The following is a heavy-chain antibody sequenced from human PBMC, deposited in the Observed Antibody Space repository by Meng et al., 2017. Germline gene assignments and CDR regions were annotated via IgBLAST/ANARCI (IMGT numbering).Heavy chain of an antibody. CDR2: INSDGSST. V-gene: IGHV3-74*01. J-gene: IGHJ4*02. D-gene: IGHD3-22*01. CDR3: ARDPRGTLTIVY. CDR1: GFTFSSYW. Sequence: GGSLRLSCAASGFTFSSYWMHWVRQAPGKGLVWVSRINSDGSSTSYADSVKGRFTISRDNAKNSLYLQMNSLRAEDTAVYYCARDPRGTLTIVYWGQGTLVTVSS.